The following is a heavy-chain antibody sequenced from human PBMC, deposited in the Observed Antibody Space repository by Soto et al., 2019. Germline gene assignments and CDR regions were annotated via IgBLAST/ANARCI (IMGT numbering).Heavy chain of an antibody. J-gene: IGHJ5*02. CDR1: GYTLTELS. CDR3: ATGRHGYDYGYNWFDP. CDR2: FDPEDGET. V-gene: IGHV1-24*01. D-gene: IGHD5-12*01. Sequence: ASVKVSCKVSGYTLTELSMHWVRQAPGKGLEWMGGFDPEDGETIYAQKFQGRVTMAEDTSTDTAYMELSSLRSEDTAVYYCATGRHGYDYGYNWFDPWGQGTLVTVSS.